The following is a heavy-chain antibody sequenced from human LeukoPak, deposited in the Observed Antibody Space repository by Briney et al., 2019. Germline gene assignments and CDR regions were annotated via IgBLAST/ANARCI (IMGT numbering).Heavy chain of an antibody. D-gene: IGHD3-10*01. CDR1: GYDFNFYW. CDR2: IYPSDSET. CDR3: ARHLYYGSGRPPPARADY. Sequence: GESLKISCKVSGYDFNFYWIGWVRQLPGKGLEWMGIIYPSDSETRYSPSFQGQVTISADKSITTAYLQWSSLKASDTAIYYCARHLYYGSGRPPPARADYWGQGTLVTVSS. V-gene: IGHV5-51*01. J-gene: IGHJ4*02.